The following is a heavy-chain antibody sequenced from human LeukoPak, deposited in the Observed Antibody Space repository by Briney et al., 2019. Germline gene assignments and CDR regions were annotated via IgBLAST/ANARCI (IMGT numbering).Heavy chain of an antibody. J-gene: IGHJ4*02. V-gene: IGHV4-59*01. CDR3: TRARYSGYVIDY. CDR1: GGFITSNY. D-gene: IGHD5-12*01. CDR2: IYYSGTT. Sequence: SETLSLTCTVSGGFITSNYWSWIRQPPGKGLEWIGYIYYSGTTNCNPSLKSRVTMSVDTSKNQFSLKLSSVTAADTAVYYCTRARYSGYVIDYWGQGTLVTVSS.